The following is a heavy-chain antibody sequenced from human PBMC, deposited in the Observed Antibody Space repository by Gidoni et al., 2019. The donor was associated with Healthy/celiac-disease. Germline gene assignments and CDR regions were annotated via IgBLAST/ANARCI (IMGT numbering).Heavy chain of an antibody. J-gene: IGHJ3*02. CDR3: AREASGGYANGAFDI. Sequence: QVQLVESGGVVVQPGRSLRLSCAASGFPFSRYGMHWVRQAPGKGLEWVAVIWYDGSNKYYADSVKGRFTISRDNSKNTLYLQMNSLRAEDTAVYYCAREASGGYANGAFDIWGQGTMVTVSS. CDR1: GFPFSRYG. V-gene: IGHV3-33*01. D-gene: IGHD5-12*01. CDR2: IWYDGSNK.